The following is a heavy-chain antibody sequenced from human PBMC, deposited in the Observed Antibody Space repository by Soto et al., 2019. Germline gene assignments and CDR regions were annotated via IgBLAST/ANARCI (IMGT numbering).Heavy chain of an antibody. Sequence: QVQLVQSGAEVKKPGSSVKVSCKASGGTFSSYTISWVRQAPGQGREWMGRIIPILGIANYAQKFQGRVTITADKSTSTAYMELSSLRSEDTAVYYCARAGIAVAGNFDYWGQGTLVTVSS. CDR2: IIPILGIA. CDR1: GGTFSSYT. CDR3: ARAGIAVAGNFDY. J-gene: IGHJ4*02. D-gene: IGHD6-19*01. V-gene: IGHV1-69*02.